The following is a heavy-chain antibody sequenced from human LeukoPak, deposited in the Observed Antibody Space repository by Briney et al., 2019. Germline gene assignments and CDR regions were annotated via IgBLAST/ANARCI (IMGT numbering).Heavy chain of an antibody. J-gene: IGHJ5*02. D-gene: IGHD6-19*01. CDR1: GFTFSDYY. CDR3: AKCSTSAYTTGWCNWIDP. CDR2: ISSSDSTI. V-gene: IGHV3-11*01. Sequence: GGSLRLSCAASGFTFSDYYMSWIRQAPGKGLEWVSYISSSDSTIYYADSVKGRFTISRDYAKNSLYLQMNSLRAEDTAVYYCAKCSTSAYTTGWCNWIDPWGQGTLVTVSS.